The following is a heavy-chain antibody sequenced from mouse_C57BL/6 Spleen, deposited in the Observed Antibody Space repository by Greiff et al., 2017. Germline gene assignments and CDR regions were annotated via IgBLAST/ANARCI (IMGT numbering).Heavy chain of an antibody. CDR1: GYTFTDYY. V-gene: IGHV1-76*01. CDR3: ARMAYDY. J-gene: IGHJ3*01. CDR2: IYPGSGNT. D-gene: IGHD1-1*01. Sequence: VQLQQSGAELVRPGASVKLSCKASGYTFTDYYINWVKQRPGQGLEWIARIYPGSGNTYYNEKFKGKATLTAEKSSSTAYMQLSSLTSEDSAVYFCARMAYDYWGQGTLVTVSA.